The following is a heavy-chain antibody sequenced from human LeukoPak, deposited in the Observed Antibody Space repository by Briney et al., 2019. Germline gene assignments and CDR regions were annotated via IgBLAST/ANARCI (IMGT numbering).Heavy chain of an antibody. J-gene: IGHJ3*02. D-gene: IGHD6-19*01. V-gene: IGHV3-33*01. Sequence: PGGSLRLSCAASGFTFSSHGMHWVRQAPGKGLEWVAVIWYDGSNKFYADSVRGRFTISRDNSKNTLYVQMSSLRAEDTAVYYCARGRGSGWYDAFDIWGQGTMVTVSS. CDR1: GFTFSSHG. CDR3: ARGRGSGWYDAFDI. CDR2: IWYDGSNK.